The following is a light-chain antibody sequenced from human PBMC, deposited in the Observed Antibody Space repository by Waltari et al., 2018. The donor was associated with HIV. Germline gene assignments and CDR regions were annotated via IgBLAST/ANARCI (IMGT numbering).Light chain of an antibody. Sequence: MTQSPATLSVSPGERATLSCRASQNVRRNLAWFQQKPGLAPRLLIYGASTRAAGLPARFSGSGSGTEFTLTISSLQSEDFAVYYCQQYDDWPPWTFGQGTRVDIK. V-gene: IGKV3-15*01. J-gene: IGKJ1*01. CDR2: GAS. CDR3: QQYDDWPPWT. CDR1: QNVRRN.